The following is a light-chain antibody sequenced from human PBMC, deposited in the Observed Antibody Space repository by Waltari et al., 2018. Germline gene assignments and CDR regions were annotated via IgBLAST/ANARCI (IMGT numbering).Light chain of an antibody. Sequence: SVLTQPPSASGAPGQRVTLSCSGSSSTLGSHYVYWYQQLPGTAPKLLTYTDDQRAAGVPDRVSASKSGTSASLAISGLRSEDEADYYCAAWDDSPSGHVVFGGGTKLTVL. J-gene: IGLJ2*01. CDR1: SSTLGSHY. V-gene: IGLV1-47*02. CDR2: TDD. CDR3: AAWDDSPSGHVV.